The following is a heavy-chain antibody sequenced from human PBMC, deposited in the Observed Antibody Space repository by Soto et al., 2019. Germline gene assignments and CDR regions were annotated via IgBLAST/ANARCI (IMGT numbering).Heavy chain of an antibody. CDR1: GFTFSRHG. V-gene: IGHV3-33*01. CDR3: ARDDDYPDNGFDY. Sequence: QVELVESGGGVVQPGTSLRLSCAASGFTFSRHGMHWVRQTPGKGLEWLAVILNDASGHWYADSVKGRFTISRDNFENTLYLQMNGLRLEDTALYYCARDDDYPDNGFDYWGQGPLVTDSS. CDR2: ILNDASGH. J-gene: IGHJ4*02. D-gene: IGHD4-17*01.